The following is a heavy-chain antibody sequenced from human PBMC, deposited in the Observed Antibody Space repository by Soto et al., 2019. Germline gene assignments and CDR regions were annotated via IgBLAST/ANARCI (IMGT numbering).Heavy chain of an antibody. CDR2: IIPIFGTA. CDR1: GGTFSSYA. D-gene: IGHD3-9*01. V-gene: IGHV1-69*01. J-gene: IGHJ4*02. CDR3: ARGKGNYDILTGYYDIYFDY. Sequence: GASVKVSCKASGGTFSSYAISWVRQAPGQGLEWMGGIIPIFGTAKYAQKFQGRVTINADESTSTAYMELSSLRSEDTAVYYCARGKGNYDILTGYYDIYFDYWGQGTLVTVSS.